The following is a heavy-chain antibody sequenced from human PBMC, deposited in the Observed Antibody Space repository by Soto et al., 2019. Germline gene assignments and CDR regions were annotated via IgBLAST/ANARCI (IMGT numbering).Heavy chain of an antibody. CDR1: GFSFVNYA. CDR2: LSGSGTST. D-gene: IGHD6-19*01. Sequence: EVQLLESGGGLVQPGGSVRLSCAASGFSFVNYAMNWVRQAPGKGLEWVSGLSGSGTSTYYADSVKGRFTISRDNSRDTLFLQMNSLTADDTAVHYCAKATTNGGWFNPFDSWGQGALVTVSS. V-gene: IGHV3-23*01. J-gene: IGHJ4*02. CDR3: AKATTNGGWFNPFDS.